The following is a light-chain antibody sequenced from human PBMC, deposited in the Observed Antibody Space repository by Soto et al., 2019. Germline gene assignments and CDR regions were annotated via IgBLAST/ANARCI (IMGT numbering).Light chain of an antibody. CDR2: DVS. J-gene: IGKJ4*01. V-gene: IGKV1-5*01. CDR1: QSINNL. CDR3: HQYGSYPLT. Sequence: DIPMTPSPSSLSASVGDRVTITCRASQSINNLLAWYQQKPGKAPKFLIYDVSTLEGGVPSRFSGSGSGTEFTLTISSLQPEVFATYYCHQYGSYPLTFGGGTKVDI.